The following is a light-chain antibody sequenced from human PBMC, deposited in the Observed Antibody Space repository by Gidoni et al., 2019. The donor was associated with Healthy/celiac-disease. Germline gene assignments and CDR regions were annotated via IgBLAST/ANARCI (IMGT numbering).Light chain of an antibody. CDR2: GAS. J-gene: IGKJ1*01. V-gene: IGKV3-20*01. CDR1: QSVSSSY. Sequence: SVLTQPPGTLSLSPGERATLCCRASQSVSSSYLAWYQQNPGQAPRLLIYGASSRATGIPDRFSGSGSGTDFTLTISRLEPEDFAVYYCQQYGSSPRTFXQXTKLXIK. CDR3: QQYGSSPRT.